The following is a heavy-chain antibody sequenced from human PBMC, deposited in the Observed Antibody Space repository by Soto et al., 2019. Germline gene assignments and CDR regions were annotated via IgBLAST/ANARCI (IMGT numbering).Heavy chain of an antibody. CDR1: GFTFSSYA. V-gene: IGHV3-23*01. CDR2: ISGSGGST. Sequence: EVQLLESGGGLVQPGGSLRLSCAASGFTFSSYAMSWVRQAPGKGLEWVSAISGSGGSTYYADSVKGRFTISRDNSKNTLYLQMNSLIAEDTAVYYCEKDRRDTLVRGVILLYWGQGTLVTVSS. D-gene: IGHD3-10*01. J-gene: IGHJ4*02. CDR3: EKDRRDTLVRGVILLY.